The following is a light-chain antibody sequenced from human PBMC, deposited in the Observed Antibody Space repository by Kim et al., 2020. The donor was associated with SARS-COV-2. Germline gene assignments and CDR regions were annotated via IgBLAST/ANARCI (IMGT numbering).Light chain of an antibody. CDR2: DAF. V-gene: IGKV3-20*01. Sequence: LSPGERATLSGRSSQSVASNYLAWYQQKPGQAPRLLIYDAFTRATGISDRFSGSGSGTDFTLTISRLEPEDVAVYYCQQYGSSPCTFGQGTKLEI. CDR1: QSVASNY. CDR3: QQYGSSPCT. J-gene: IGKJ2*02.